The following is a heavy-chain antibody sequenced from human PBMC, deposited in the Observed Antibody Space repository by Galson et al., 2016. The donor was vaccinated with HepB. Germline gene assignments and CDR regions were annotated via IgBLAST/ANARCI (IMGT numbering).Heavy chain of an antibody. CDR3: AREGGIVGATSFAY. Sequence: SLRLSCAASGFTFRTYGMHWVRQAPGRGLEWVAVIWFDGSFKEYADSVKGRFTISRDNSKNTLYLQMSSLRAEDTAVYYCAREGGIVGATSFAYWGQGALVTVSS. V-gene: IGHV3-33*01. J-gene: IGHJ4*02. CDR1: GFTFRTYG. D-gene: IGHD1-26*01. CDR2: IWFDGSFK.